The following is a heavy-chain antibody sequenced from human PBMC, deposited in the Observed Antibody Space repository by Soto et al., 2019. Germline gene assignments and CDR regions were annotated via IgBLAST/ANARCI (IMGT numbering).Heavy chain of an antibody. CDR3: AKGNDYIWGSYRLVYFDY. V-gene: IGHV3-23*01. Sequence: EVQLLESGGGLVQPGGSLRLSCAASGFTFSSYAMSWVRQAPGKGLEWVSAISGSGGSTYYADSVKGRFTISRDNSKNTLYLQMNSLRAEDTAVYYCAKGNDYIWGSYRLVYFDYWGQGTLVTVSS. CDR2: ISGSGGST. D-gene: IGHD3-16*02. CDR1: GFTFSSYA. J-gene: IGHJ4*02.